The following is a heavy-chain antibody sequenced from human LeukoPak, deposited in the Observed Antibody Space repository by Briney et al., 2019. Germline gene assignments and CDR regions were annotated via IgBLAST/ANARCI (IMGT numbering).Heavy chain of an antibody. CDR1: GFTFSSYA. D-gene: IGHD5-18*01. Sequence: PGGSLRLSCAASGFTFSSYAMSWVRQPPGKGLEWVSGIIWNGVSSGYADSVKGRFTISRDNAKNSLYLQMNNLRVEDTAVYYCARDFYGYQLFDYWGQGTLVTVSS. CDR3: ARDFYGYQLFDY. J-gene: IGHJ4*02. V-gene: IGHV3-20*04. CDR2: IIWNGVSS.